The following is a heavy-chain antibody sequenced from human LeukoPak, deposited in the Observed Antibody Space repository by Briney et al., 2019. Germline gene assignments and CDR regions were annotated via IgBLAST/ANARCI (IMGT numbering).Heavy chain of an antibody. D-gene: IGHD2-2*01. Sequence: SETLSLTCAVYGGSFSGYYWSWIRQPPGKGLEWIGEINHSGSTNYNPSLKSRVTISVDTSKNQFSLKLSSVTAADTAVYYCARVRTRLYCSSTSCRYWYFDLWGRGTPVTVSS. V-gene: IGHV4-34*01. CDR1: GGSFSGYY. CDR2: INHSGST. J-gene: IGHJ2*01. CDR3: ARVRTRLYCSSTSCRYWYFDL.